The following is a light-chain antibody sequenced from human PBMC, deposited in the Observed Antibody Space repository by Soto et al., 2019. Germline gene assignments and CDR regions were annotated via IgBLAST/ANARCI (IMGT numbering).Light chain of an antibody. Sequence: QSVLTQPPSVSGAPGQRVTISCTGSRSNIGAGYDVHWYQQLPGTAPKLLIYGNSNRPSGVPDRFSGSKSDTSASLAITGLQAKDEADSYCQSYDSSLSGWVFGGGTKVTVL. V-gene: IGLV1-40*01. CDR2: GNS. J-gene: IGLJ3*02. CDR3: QSYDSSLSGWV. CDR1: RSNIGAGYD.